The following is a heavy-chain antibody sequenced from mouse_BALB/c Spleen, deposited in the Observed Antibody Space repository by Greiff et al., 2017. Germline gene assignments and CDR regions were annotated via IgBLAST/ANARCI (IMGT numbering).Heavy chain of an antibody. V-gene: IGHV5-6*02. CDR3: ARRGDYDPAWFAY. D-gene: IGHD2-4*01. CDR2: ISRGGSYT. Sequence: DVKLVESGGDLVKPGGSLKLSCAASGFTFSSYGMSWVRQTPDKRLEWVATISRGGSYTYYPDSVKGRFTFSRDNAKNTLYLQMSSLKSEDTAMYYCARRGDYDPAWFAYWGQGTLVTVSA. CDR1: GFTFSSYG. J-gene: IGHJ3*01.